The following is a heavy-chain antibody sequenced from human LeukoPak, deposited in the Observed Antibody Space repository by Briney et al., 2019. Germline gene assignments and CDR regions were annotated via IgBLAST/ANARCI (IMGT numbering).Heavy chain of an antibody. CDR3: VRAPWSTHDYYYMDV. CDR1: GFTVSGNY. CDR2: IYSGGST. Sequence: GGSLRLSCAASGFTVSGNYMSWVRQAPGKGLEWVSVIYSGGSTYYADSVKGRFTISRDNSKNTLYLQMNSLRAEDTAVYYCVRAPWSTHDYYYMDVWGEGTTVTVSS. D-gene: IGHD3-3*01. J-gene: IGHJ6*03. V-gene: IGHV3-66*02.